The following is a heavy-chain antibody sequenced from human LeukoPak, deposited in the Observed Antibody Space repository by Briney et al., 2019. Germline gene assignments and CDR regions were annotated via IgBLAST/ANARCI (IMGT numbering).Heavy chain of an antibody. CDR2: INPSGGST. Sequence: ASVKVSCKASGYTFTSYYMHWVRQAPGQGLEWMGIINPSGGSTSYAQKFQGRVTMTRDTSTSTVYMELSSLRSEDTAVYYCARDHGYSKLGAVGYYYYGLDVWGQGTTVTVSS. V-gene: IGHV1-46*01. J-gene: IGHJ6*02. CDR1: GYTFTSYY. CDR3: ARDHGYSKLGAVGYYYYGLDV. D-gene: IGHD6-13*01.